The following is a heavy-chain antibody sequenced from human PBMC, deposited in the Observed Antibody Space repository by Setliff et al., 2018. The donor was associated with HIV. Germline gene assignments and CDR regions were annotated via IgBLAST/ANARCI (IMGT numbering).Heavy chain of an antibody. V-gene: IGHV3-33*01. CDR2: IWYDGSNK. Sequence: PGGSLRLSCAASGFSFSSYGMHWVRQAPGKGLEGVAVIWYDGSNKYYADSVKGRFTISRDTSKSQFSLKLGSVTAADPAVYYCGRLMHYYDRFWVLWRENYFDSWGRGTLVTVSS. CDR3: GRLMHYYDRFWVLWRENYFDS. CDR1: GFSFSSYG. D-gene: IGHD3-22*01. J-gene: IGHJ4*01.